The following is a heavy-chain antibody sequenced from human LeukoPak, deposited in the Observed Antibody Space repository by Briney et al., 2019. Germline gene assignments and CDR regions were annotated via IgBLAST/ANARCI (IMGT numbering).Heavy chain of an antibody. CDR2: ISSSGSLI. J-gene: IGHJ4*02. CDR1: GFTFSNYE. D-gene: IGHD2-8*01. CDR3: ATVTVYGV. V-gene: IGHV3-48*03. Sequence: PGGSLRLSCAAPGFTFSNYEMNWVRQAPGKGLEWISYISSSGSLIYYSDSVKGRFTISRDNAKNSLYLHMNSLRAEDTAVYYCATVTVYGVWGQGTLVTVSS.